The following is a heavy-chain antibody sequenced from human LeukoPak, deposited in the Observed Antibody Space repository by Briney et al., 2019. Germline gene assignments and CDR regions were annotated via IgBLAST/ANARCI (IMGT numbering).Heavy chain of an antibody. CDR2: IYNSGSN. Sequence: SETLSLTCTVSGGSISSDYWQWLRQPPGKGLEWVGYIYNSGSNKYNPSLKSRVTISIDTSKNQFSLKLTSVTAADTAVYYCATRGYWGQGTLVTVSS. CDR3: ATRGY. J-gene: IGHJ4*02. V-gene: IGHV4-59*08. D-gene: IGHD3-10*01. CDR1: GGSISSDY.